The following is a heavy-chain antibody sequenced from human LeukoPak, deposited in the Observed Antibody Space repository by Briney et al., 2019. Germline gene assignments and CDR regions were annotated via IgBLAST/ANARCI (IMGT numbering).Heavy chain of an antibody. V-gene: IGHV4-34*01. CDR3: ARAGYGVGDTAHHYFDY. CDR2: INHSGNT. D-gene: IGHD1-26*01. J-gene: IGHJ4*02. CDR1: GGSFSGYY. Sequence: PSETLSLTCAVYGGSFSGYYWSWIRQPPGKGLEWLGEINHSGNTNSNPSLKSRVTMSVDTSKNQFSLKLSSVTAADTAVYYCARAGYGVGDTAHHYFDYWGQGTLVTVSS.